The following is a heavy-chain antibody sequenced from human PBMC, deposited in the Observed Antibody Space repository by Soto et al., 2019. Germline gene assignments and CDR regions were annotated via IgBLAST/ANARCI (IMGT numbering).Heavy chain of an antibody. CDR2: INAGNGNT. CDR1: GYTFTSYA. D-gene: IGHD2-15*01. J-gene: IGHJ6*02. V-gene: IGHV1-3*01. Sequence: QVQLVQSGAEVKKPGASVKVSCKASGYTFTSYAMHWLRQAPGQRLEWMGWINAGNGNTKYSQKFQGRVTITRDTSASTAYMELSSLRSEDTAVYYCARDRSRVVDIVVVVAAPMDVWGQGTTVTVSS. CDR3: ARDRSRVVDIVVVVAAPMDV.